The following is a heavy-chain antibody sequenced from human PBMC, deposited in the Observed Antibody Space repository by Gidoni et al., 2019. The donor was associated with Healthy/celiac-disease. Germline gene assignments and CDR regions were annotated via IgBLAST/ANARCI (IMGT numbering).Heavy chain of an antibody. J-gene: IGHJ4*02. Sequence: QLQLQESGPGLVKPSETLSITCTVSGGSIRSRSYYWGWIRQPPGKGLEWIGGTYYSGGTYYNPSLKSRVTISVDTSKNQFSLKLSSVTAADTAVYYCASPPTGWGQGTLVTVSS. CDR1: GGSIRSRSYY. V-gene: IGHV4-39*01. CDR3: ASPPTG. D-gene: IGHD4-17*01. CDR2: TYYSGGT.